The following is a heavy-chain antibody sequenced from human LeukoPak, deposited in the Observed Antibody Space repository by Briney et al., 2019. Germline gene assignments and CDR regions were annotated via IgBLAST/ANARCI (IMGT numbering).Heavy chain of an antibody. J-gene: IGHJ4*02. Sequence: PSETLSLTCTVSGGSISTSSSYYWGWIRQPPGKGLEWIWSIYYTGDTYYNSSLKSRVTISVDTSKNQFALKLTSVTAADTALYYCARLRGYTYGNPGYWGQGSLVTVSS. CDR1: GGSISTSSSYY. CDR2: IYYTGDT. CDR3: ARLRGYTYGNPGY. V-gene: IGHV4-39*01. D-gene: IGHD5-18*01.